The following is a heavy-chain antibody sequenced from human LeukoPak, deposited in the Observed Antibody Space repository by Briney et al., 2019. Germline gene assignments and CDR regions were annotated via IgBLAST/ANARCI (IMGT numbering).Heavy chain of an antibody. J-gene: IGHJ4*02. CDR2: IYPGDSRT. CDR1: GYTFATYW. CDR3: VRHLSDITSCPNY. D-gene: IGHD2-2*01. Sequence: KDGESLKISCKGSGYTFATYWIGWVRQMPGKGLEWMGIIYPGDSRTTYSPSFQGQVTISADKSIRTAYLQWNSPKASDTAIYYCVRHLSDITSCPNYWGPGTLITVAS. V-gene: IGHV5-51*01.